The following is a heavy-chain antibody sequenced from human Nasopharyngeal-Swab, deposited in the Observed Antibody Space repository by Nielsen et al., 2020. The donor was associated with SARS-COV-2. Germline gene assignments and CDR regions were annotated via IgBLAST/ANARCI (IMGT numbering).Heavy chain of an antibody. D-gene: IGHD3-10*01. CDR3: AREGNVLLWFGEYRGVDY. V-gene: IGHV4-39*02. CDR2: IYYSGST. CDR1: GGSISSSSYY. Sequence: SETLSLTCTVSGGSISSSSYYWGWIRPPPGKGLEWIGSIYYSGSTYYNPSLKSRVTISVDTSKNQFSLKLSSVTAADTAVYYCAREGNVLLWFGEYRGVDYWGQGTLVTVSS. J-gene: IGHJ4*02.